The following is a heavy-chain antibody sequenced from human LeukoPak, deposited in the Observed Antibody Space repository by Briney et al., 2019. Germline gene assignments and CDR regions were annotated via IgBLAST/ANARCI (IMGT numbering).Heavy chain of an antibody. Sequence: SETLSLTCAVYGGSFSGYYWSWIRQPPGKGLEWIANMYYSGSTYYNPSLKSRVTISIDTSKNQLSLKLSSVTAADTAVYYCARDGTTVSPAVWGKGTTVTVSS. J-gene: IGHJ6*04. CDR2: MYYSGST. CDR3: ARDGTTVSPAV. CDR1: GGSFSGYY. D-gene: IGHD4-17*01. V-gene: IGHV4-34*01.